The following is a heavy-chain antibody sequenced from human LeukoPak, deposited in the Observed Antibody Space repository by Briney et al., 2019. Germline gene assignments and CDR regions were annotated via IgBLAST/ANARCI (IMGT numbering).Heavy chain of an antibody. CDR2: VKQVRSDK. J-gene: IGHJ4*02. Sequence: GVSLRLSCVASRFTFNDYWMTWVHQAPGRGVEWVANVKQVRSDKKYVDSVKGRFTISRDNAKNSLYLQVDSLRDEDTAVNCCARGGGDYWGQGTLVTVTS. CDR3: ARGGGDY. V-gene: IGHV3-7*01. CDR1: RFTFNDYW. D-gene: IGHD3-16*01.